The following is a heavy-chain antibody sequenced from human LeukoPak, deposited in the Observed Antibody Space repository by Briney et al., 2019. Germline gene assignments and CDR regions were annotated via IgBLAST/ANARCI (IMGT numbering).Heavy chain of an antibody. D-gene: IGHD1-14*01. CDR2: ISGSGGST. CDR1: GFTFSSYA. J-gene: IGHJ4*02. Sequence: PGGSLTLSCAASGFTFSSYAMSWVRQAPGQGLEWVSAISGSGGSTYYADSVKGRFTISRDNSKNTLYLQMNSLRAEDTAVYYCAKDPDEGGLGYFDYWGQGTLVTVSS. CDR3: AKDPDEGGLGYFDY. V-gene: IGHV3-23*01.